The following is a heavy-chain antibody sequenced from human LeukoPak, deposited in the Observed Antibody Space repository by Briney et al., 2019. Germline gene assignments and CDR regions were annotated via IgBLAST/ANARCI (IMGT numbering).Heavy chain of an antibody. CDR2: ISAGNGNT. J-gene: IGHJ4*02. CDR3: AKDQRWESPHYLDS. Sequence: GASVKVSCKASGYTFTSYAIHWVRQAPGQRLEWMGWISAGNGNTKYSQNFQGRVTFISNTSATTAFMELNSLRDEDTAVYYCAKDQRWESPHYLDSWGQGTLVTVSS. V-gene: IGHV1-3*01. D-gene: IGHD1-26*01. CDR1: GYTFTSYA.